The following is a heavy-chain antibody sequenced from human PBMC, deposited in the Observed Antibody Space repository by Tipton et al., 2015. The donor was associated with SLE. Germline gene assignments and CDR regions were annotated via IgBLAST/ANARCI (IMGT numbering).Heavy chain of an antibody. CDR3: ARGLLLDDFWSGSGRPYYMDV. V-gene: IGHV4-61*02. CDR2: IYKSGGT. CDR1: GGSISSGSSY. D-gene: IGHD3-3*01. Sequence: TLSLTCTVSGGSISSGSSYWSWIRQPAGEGLEWIGRIYKSGGTNFNPSLKSRHSMSLDTSKNQFSRRLNSVTAADTAVYYCARGLLLDDFWSGSGRPYYMDVWGKGTTVTVSS. J-gene: IGHJ6*03.